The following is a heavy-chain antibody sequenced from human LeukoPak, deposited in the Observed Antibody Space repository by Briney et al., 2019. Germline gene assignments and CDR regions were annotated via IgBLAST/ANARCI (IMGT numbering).Heavy chain of an antibody. J-gene: IGHJ4*02. CDR3: ARDSDEIATPLGY. V-gene: IGHV4-59*01. D-gene: IGHD5-24*01. CDR1: GGSISSYY. CDR2: IYYSGST. Sequence: SETLSLTCTVSGGSISSYYWSWIRQPPGKGLEWIGYIYYSGSTNYNPSLKSRVTISVDTSKNQFSLKLSSVTAADTAVYYCARDSDEIATPLGYWGQGTLVTVSS.